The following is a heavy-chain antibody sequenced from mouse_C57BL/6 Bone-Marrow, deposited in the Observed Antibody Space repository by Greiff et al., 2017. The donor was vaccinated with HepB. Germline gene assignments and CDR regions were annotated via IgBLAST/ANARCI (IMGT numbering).Heavy chain of an antibody. Sequence: DVHLVESGPGLAKPSQTLSLTCSVTGYSITSDYWNWIRKFPGNKLEYMGYISYSGSTYYNPSLKSRISITRDTSKNQYYLQLNSVTTEDTATYYCARVGDGYYYAMDYWGQGTSVTVSS. CDR2: ISYSGST. V-gene: IGHV3-8*01. CDR3: ARVGDGYYYAMDY. D-gene: IGHD2-3*01. J-gene: IGHJ4*01. CDR1: GYSITSDY.